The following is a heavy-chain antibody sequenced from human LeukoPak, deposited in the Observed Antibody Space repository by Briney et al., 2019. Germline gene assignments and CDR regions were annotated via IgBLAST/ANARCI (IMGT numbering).Heavy chain of an antibody. V-gene: IGHV4-39*07. CDR1: GGSISSSSYY. Sequence: SETLSLTCSVFGGSISSSSYYWGWIRQSPGKGLEWIASIYHDGNTFYNPSLKSRVAISVDTAKSQVSLRLRSVTAADTAVYYCARGGSYGSQWGQGTLVTVSS. CDR2: IYHDGNT. CDR3: ARGGSYGSQ. D-gene: IGHD5-18*01. J-gene: IGHJ4*02.